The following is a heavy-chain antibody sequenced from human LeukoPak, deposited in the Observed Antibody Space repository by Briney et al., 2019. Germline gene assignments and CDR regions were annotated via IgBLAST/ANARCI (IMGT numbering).Heavy chain of an antibody. CDR3: ARDEATAHCGGDCEILYNWFDP. D-gene: IGHD2-21*01. CDR1: GFTFSSYS. CDR2: ISSSSSYI. V-gene: IGHV3-21*01. Sequence: GGSLRLSCAASGFTFSSYSMNWVRQAPGKGLEWVSSISSSSSYIYYADSVKGRFTISRDNAKNPLYLQMNSLRAEDTAVYYCARDEATAHCGGDCEILYNWFDPWGQGTLVTVSS. J-gene: IGHJ5*02.